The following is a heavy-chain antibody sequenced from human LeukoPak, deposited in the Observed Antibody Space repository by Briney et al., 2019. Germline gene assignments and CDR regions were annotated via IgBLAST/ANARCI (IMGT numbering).Heavy chain of an antibody. CDR3: ATSRRGFGGLWGY. Sequence: HPGGSLRLSCAASGFTFSSYAMSWVRQAPGKGLEWVSVISSGGGTTYYADSVKGRFTISRDNAKKSLYLQMNSLRAEDTAVYYCATSRRGFGGLWGYWGQGTLVTVSS. CDR1: GFTFSSYA. D-gene: IGHD3-10*01. CDR2: ISSGGGTT. J-gene: IGHJ4*02. V-gene: IGHV3-23*01.